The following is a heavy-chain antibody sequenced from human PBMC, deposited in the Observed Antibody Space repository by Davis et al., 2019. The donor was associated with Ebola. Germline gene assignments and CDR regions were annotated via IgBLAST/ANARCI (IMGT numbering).Heavy chain of an antibody. CDR3: AGGAMTTVTTSTYGMDV. J-gene: IGHJ6*02. CDR1: GASISSYY. D-gene: IGHD4-11*01. Sequence: ESLKISCTVSGASISSYYWSWIRQPPGKGLEWIGYIYYSGSSNYNPSLKSRVTISVDTSKNQFSLKLSSVTAADTAVYYCAGGAMTTVTTSTYGMDVWGQGTTVTVSS. CDR2: IYYSGSS. V-gene: IGHV4-59*01.